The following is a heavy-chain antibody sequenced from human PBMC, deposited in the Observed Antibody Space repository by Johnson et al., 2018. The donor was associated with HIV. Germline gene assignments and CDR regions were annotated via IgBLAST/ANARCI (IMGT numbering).Heavy chain of an antibody. D-gene: IGHD7-27*01. Sequence: QVQLVESGGGVVRPGGSLRLSCAASGFTFSSYAMHWVRQAPGKGLEWVAVISYDGSNKYYADSVKGRFTISRDNSKNTLYLQMNSLRAEDTAVFYCGMSGVEDAAFDIWGQGTMVTVSS. V-gene: IGHV3-30*04. J-gene: IGHJ3*02. CDR1: GFTFSSYA. CDR3: GMSGVEDAAFDI. CDR2: ISYDGSNK.